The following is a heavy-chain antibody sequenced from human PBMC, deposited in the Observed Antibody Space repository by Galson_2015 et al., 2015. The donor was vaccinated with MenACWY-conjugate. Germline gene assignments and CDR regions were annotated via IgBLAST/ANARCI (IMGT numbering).Heavy chain of an antibody. CDR1: DVSISSPY. D-gene: IGHD2/OR15-2a*01. J-gene: IGHJ2*01. V-gene: IGHV4-59*11. Sequence: SATLSLTCPVFDVSISSPYWSWIRQPPGKGLERHGYISSTGCTNYNPSLKSRVTISGDTSKNQFSLKLTSVTAADTAIYFWATAPNQYFCDLWGRGTLVTVSS. CDR3: ATAPNQYFCDL. CDR2: ISSTGCT.